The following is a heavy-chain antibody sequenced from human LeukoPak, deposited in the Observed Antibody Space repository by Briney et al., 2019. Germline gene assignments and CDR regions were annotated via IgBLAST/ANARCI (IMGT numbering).Heavy chain of an antibody. CDR1: GGSISSYY. J-gene: IGHJ6*03. D-gene: IGHD3-3*01. CDR2: IYTSGST. CDR3: ARAGYDFWSGYYTTYYYYYMDV. V-gene: IGHV4-4*07. Sequence: SETLSLTCTVSGGSISSYYWSRIRQPAGKGLEWIGRIYTSGSTNYNPSLKSRVTMSVDTSKNQFSLKLSSVTAADTAVYYCARAGYDFWSGYYTTYYYYYMDVWGKGTTVTVSS.